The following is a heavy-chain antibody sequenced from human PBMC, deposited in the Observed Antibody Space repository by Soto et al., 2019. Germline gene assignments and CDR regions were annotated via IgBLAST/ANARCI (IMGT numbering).Heavy chain of an antibody. D-gene: IGHD2-15*01. CDR2: IYYSGST. V-gene: IGHV4-59*08. CDR3: ARQITYCSGGSCYTEEFDY. Sequence: SETLSLTCTVSGGSISSYYWSWIRQPPGKGLEWIGYIYYSGSTNYNPSLKSRVTISVDTSKNQFSLKLSSVTAADTAVYYCARQITYCSGGSCYTEEFDYWGQGTLVTSPQ. CDR1: GGSISSYY. J-gene: IGHJ4*02.